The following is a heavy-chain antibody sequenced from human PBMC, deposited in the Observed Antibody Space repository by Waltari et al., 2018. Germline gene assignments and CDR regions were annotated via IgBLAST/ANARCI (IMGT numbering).Heavy chain of an antibody. J-gene: IGHJ4*02. D-gene: IGHD3-10*01. CDR3: AREAYYYGSGSYGYFDY. CDR1: GFTVSSNY. Sequence: EVQLVESGGGLIQPGGSLRLSCAASGFTVSSNYMSWVRQAPGKGLEWVSVIYSGGSTYYADSVKGRFTISRDNAKNSLYLQMNSLRAEDTAVYYCAREAYYYGSGSYGYFDYWGQGTLVIVSS. CDR2: IYSGGST. V-gene: IGHV3-53*01.